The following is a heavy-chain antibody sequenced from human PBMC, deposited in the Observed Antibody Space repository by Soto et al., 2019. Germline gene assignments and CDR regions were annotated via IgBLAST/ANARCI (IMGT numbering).Heavy chain of an antibody. Sequence: QITLKESGPTLVKPTQTLTLTCTFSGFSLTSTAMAVGWIRQPPGKALEWLVVIYGNDDKRYSPSLKSRLTITKDTSKNQVVLTVTDMDPVDTATYYCLHRQRSAFDYWGQGTLVTVSA. CDR3: LHRQRSAFDY. D-gene: IGHD3-3*01. CDR1: GFSLTSTAMA. V-gene: IGHV2-5*01. CDR2: IYGNDDK. J-gene: IGHJ4*02.